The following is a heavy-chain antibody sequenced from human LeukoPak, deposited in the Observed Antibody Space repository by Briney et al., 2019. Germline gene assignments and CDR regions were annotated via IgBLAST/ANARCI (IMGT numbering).Heavy chain of an antibody. CDR3: ARELGSTGSSVY. V-gene: IGHV1-69*05. Sequence: SVKVSCKASVGSFTTYIITWVRQAPGQGLEWMGRIVPVSGTTQYAQNFQGRVTITTDESASTAYMELNSLRPEDTAVYYCARELGSTGSSVYWGQGTLVTVSS. CDR1: VGSFTTYI. CDR2: IVPVSGTT. D-gene: IGHD1-1*01. J-gene: IGHJ4*02.